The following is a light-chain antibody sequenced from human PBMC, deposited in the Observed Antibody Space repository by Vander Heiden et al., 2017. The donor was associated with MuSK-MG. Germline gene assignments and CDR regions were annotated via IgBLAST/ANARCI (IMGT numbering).Light chain of an antibody. CDR2: LAS. Sequence: DIVLTQSPRSLTVTPGEPTSISCRSSRNLLHRNGNNYLQWYLAKPGQSPQLLIYLASNRAAGVPDRISGGGSGTDYTLKINRVEAEDVGIYYCRQGLQGPLTFGGGTKVE. CDR3: RQGLQGPLT. CDR1: RNLLHRNGNNY. J-gene: IGKJ4*01. V-gene: IGKV2-28*01.